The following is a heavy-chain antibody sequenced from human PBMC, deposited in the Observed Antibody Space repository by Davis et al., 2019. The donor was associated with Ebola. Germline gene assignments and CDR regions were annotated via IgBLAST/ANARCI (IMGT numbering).Heavy chain of an antibody. CDR3: ANLRPYYYDSSGYYSSYYFDY. Sequence: SVKVSCKASGGTFSSYTISWVRQAPGQGLEWMGGIIPIFGTANYAQKFQGRVTITADESTSTAYMELSSLRSEDTAVYYCANLRPYYYDSSGYYSSYYFDYWGQGTLVTVSS. CDR2: IIPIFGTA. D-gene: IGHD3-22*01. J-gene: IGHJ4*02. CDR1: GGTFSSYT. V-gene: IGHV1-69*13.